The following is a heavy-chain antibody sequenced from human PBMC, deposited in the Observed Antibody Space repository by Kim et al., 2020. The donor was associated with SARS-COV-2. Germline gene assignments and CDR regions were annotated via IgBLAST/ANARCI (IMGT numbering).Heavy chain of an antibody. D-gene: IGHD3-22*01. V-gene: IGHV3-23*01. J-gene: IGHJ3*02. CDR2: GGGGST. Sequence: GGGGSTYYADSVKVRFTISRENSRNTLYLHMNSLRPEDTAVYYCARLGYNWGQGTMVTVFS. CDR3: ARLGYN.